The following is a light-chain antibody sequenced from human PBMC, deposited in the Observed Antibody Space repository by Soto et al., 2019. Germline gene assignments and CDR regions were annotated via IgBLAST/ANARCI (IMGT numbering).Light chain of an antibody. CDR1: STDVGGSNY. V-gene: IGLV2-14*01. CDR2: EVS. Sequence: QSALTQPASVSGSPGQSITISCTGTSTDVGGSNYVSWYQQHPGKAPKLMIYEVSNRPSGVSNRFSGSKSGNTAFLIISGLQAEDEADYYCSSYTSSSTLEIGGGTKLPVL. J-gene: IGLJ2*01. CDR3: SSYTSSSTLE.